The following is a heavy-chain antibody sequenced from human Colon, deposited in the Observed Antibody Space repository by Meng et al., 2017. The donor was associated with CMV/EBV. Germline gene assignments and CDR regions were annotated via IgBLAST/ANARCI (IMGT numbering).Heavy chain of an antibody. CDR2: INGVGDIT. Sequence: SLKISCAASGFTFNRNSMSWVHQAPGKGLEWVSGINGVGDITYYADSVKGRFTISRDNSKNTLYLRMIDLRAEDTAMYYCAKDRAYCGSFSCSPNYFDGWGQGNLVTVSS. V-gene: IGHV3-23*01. CDR3: AKDRAYCGSFSCSPNYFDG. D-gene: IGHD2-21*01. J-gene: IGHJ4*02. CDR1: GFTFNRNS.